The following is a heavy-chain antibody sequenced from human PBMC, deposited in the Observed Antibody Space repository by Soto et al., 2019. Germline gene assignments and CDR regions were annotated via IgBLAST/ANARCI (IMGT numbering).Heavy chain of an antibody. V-gene: IGHV3-23*01. Sequence: EVQLLESGGGLVQPGGSLRLSCVASGFTFNKYALHWVRQVPGKGLEWVSGISGTGATTYYAVSVKGRFTISRDNSKNTLYLQMNSLGAEDTAIYYCAKDRAYYYYGLDVWGQGTTVTVSS. CDR2: ISGTGATT. CDR1: GFTFNKYA. J-gene: IGHJ6*02. CDR3: AKDRAYYYYGLDV.